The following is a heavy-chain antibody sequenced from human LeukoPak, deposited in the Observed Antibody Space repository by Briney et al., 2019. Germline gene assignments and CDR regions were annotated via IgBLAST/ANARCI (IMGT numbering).Heavy chain of an antibody. D-gene: IGHD1-14*01. CDR1: GYTFTGYY. J-gene: IGHJ6*03. V-gene: IGHV1-2*02. Sequence: VASVKVSRKASGYTFTGYYLHWVRQAPGQGLEWMGWINPNSGGTNYAQKFQGRVTMTRDTSISTAYMELSRLRSDDTAVYYCARDNHQYDYYYVHGGGKGTTVTISS. CDR3: ARDNHQYDYYYVHG. CDR2: INPNSGGT.